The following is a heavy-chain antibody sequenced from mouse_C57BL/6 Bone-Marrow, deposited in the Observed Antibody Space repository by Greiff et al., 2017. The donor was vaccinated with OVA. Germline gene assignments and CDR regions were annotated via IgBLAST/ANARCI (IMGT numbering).Heavy chain of an antibody. J-gene: IGHJ2*01. CDR2: IHPNSGST. Sequence: VQLQQPGAELVKPGASVKLSCKASGYTFTSYWMHWVKQRPGQGLEWIGMIHPNSGSTNYNEKFKSKATLTVDKSSSTAYMQLSSLTSEDSAVYYCARMAITTGEDYWGQGTTLTVSS. CDR3: ARMAITTGEDY. V-gene: IGHV1-64*01. CDR1: GYTFTSYW. D-gene: IGHD1-1*01.